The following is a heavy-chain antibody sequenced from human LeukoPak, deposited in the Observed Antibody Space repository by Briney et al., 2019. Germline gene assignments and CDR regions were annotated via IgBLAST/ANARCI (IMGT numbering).Heavy chain of an antibody. J-gene: IGHJ6*03. D-gene: IGHD4-17*01. CDR3: ARQYGDYVYYYYMDV. CDR1: GDSVSSNSNA. V-gene: IGHV6-1*01. Sequence: SQTLSVTCAISGDSVSSNSNAWNWIRQSPSRGLEWLGRRYYRSKWNNDYAPSVKSRITINPDTSKNQFSLRLSSVTPEDTAVYYCARQYGDYVYYYYMDVWGKGTTVTVSS. CDR2: RYYRSKWNN.